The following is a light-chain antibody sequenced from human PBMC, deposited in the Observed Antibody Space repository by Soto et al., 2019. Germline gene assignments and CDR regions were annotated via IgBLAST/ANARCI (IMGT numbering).Light chain of an antibody. V-gene: IGKV3-20*01. J-gene: IGKJ4*01. CDR3: QQYGSSPLT. CDR1: QSVSSSY. CDR2: GAS. Sequence: EIVMTQSPATLSVSPGERATLSCRASQSVSSSYLAWYQQKPGQAPRLLIYGASSRATGIPDRFSGSGSGTDLTITISRLEPEDFEVYYCQQYGSSPLTFGGGTKVDIK.